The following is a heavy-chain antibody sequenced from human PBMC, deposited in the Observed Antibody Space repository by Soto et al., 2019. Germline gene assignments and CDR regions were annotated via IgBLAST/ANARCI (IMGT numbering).Heavy chain of an antibody. V-gene: IGHV1-2*04. Sequence: ASVKVSCKTSGYSFTDYKLHWVRQAPGQGLEWMGWVDPNGGGSNSAQKFQGSVTMTWDTSITTAYLDLTRRTTNDTATYFCATLVDYGDFERFDFWGQGPLVTVSS. D-gene: IGHD4-17*01. CDR3: ATLVDYGDFERFDF. CDR1: GYSFTDYK. CDR2: VDPNGGGS. J-gene: IGHJ4*02.